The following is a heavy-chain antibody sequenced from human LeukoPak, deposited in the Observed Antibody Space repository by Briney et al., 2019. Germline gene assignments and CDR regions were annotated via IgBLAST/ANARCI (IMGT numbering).Heavy chain of an antibody. CDR3: ARRGYSSSWYFDY. Sequence: SETLSLTCTVSGGSISSSGYYWGWIRQPPGKGLEWIGSIYYSGSTYYNPSLKSRVTISVDTSKNQFSLKLSSVTAADTAVYYCARRGYSSSWYFDYWGQGTLVTVSS. V-gene: IGHV4-39*01. D-gene: IGHD6-13*01. CDR1: GGSISSSGYY. CDR2: IYYSGST. J-gene: IGHJ4*02.